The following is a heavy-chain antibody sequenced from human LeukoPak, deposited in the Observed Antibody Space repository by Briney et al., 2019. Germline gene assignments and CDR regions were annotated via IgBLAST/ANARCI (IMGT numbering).Heavy chain of an antibody. Sequence: SVKVSCKASGGTFSSYAISWARQAPGQGLEWMGGIIPIFGTANYAQKFQGRVTITADESTSTAYMELSSLRSEDTAVYYCARESPSGSYSYYFDYWGQGTLVTVSS. D-gene: IGHD1-26*01. CDR2: IIPIFGTA. CDR1: GGTFSSYA. V-gene: IGHV1-69*13. J-gene: IGHJ4*02. CDR3: ARESPSGSYSYYFDY.